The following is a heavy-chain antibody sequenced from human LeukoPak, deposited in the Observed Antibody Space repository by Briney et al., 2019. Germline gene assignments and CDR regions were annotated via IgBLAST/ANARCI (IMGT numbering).Heavy chain of an antibody. V-gene: IGHV3-23*01. J-gene: IGHJ3*02. Sequence: GGSLRLSCAGSGFTFSNHAMSWVRQAPGKGLEWVSSLSRSGATFYADSVKGRFTISRDVSTNTLYLQMDSLRAEDTALYYCEMILVGDTNGPLDIWGQGTMVTVSS. CDR2: LSRSGAT. CDR3: EMILVGDTNGPLDI. D-gene: IGHD2-8*01. CDR1: GFTFSNHA.